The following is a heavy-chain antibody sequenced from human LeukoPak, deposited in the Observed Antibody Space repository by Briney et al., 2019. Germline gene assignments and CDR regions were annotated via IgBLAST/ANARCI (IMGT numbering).Heavy chain of an antibody. CDR2: INPNSGDT. V-gene: IGHV1-2*02. J-gene: IGHJ5*02. D-gene: IGHD6-19*01. CDR3: ASGWSITGWYNNWFDP. CDR1: RYTFTGDD. Sequence: SVSVSCTASRYTFTGDDMHWVRQAPGPELEWMGGINPNSGDTNYAQKFQGRVTMTRDTSITTVYIELSRLRSDDTAVYFCASGWSITGWYNNWFDPWGQGTLVTVSS.